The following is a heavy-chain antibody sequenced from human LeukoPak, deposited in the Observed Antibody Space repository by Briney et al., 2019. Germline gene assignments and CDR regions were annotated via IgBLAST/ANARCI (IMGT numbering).Heavy chain of an antibody. CDR3: ARGGSAVNWFDP. CDR1: GFTFSSYG. CDR2: ISYDGSNK. V-gene: IGHV3-30*03. D-gene: IGHD3-16*01. Sequence: TGGSLRLSCAASGFTFSSYGMHWVRQAPGKGLEWVAVISYDGSNKYYADSVKGRFTISRDNSKNTLYLQMNSLRAEDTAVYYCARGGSAVNWFDPWGQGTLVTVSS. J-gene: IGHJ5*02.